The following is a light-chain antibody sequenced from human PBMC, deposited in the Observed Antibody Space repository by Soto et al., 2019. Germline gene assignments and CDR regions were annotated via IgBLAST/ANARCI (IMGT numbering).Light chain of an antibody. CDR3: QQYGTSSPTT. V-gene: IGKV3-20*01. CDR1: QSVSNNY. J-gene: IGKJ5*01. Sequence: EIVLTQSPATLSLSPGEGATLSCRASQSVSNNYLAWYQHRPGQAPRLLFYGASSRATGMPDRFSGGGSGTDFTLTISRLEPEDFAMYYCQQYGTSSPTTFGQGTRLDIE. CDR2: GAS.